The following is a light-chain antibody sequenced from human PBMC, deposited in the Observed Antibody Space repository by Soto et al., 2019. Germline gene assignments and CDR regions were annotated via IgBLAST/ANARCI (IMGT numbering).Light chain of an antibody. Sequence: EIVMTQSPATLSVSPRGRATLSCRASQSVYNNLAWYQQKPGQAPRLLIYDASNRATGIPARFSGSGSGTDFTLTISRLEPEDFAVYYCQQRSNWPITFGQGTRLEIK. J-gene: IGKJ5*01. V-gene: IGKV3-11*01. CDR1: QSVYNN. CDR3: QQRSNWPIT. CDR2: DAS.